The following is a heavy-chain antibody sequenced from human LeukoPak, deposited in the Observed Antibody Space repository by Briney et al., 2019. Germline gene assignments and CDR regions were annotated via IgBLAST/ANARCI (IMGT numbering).Heavy chain of an antibody. J-gene: IGHJ5*02. Sequence: GGSLRLSCAASGFTFSSYAIHWVRQAPGKGLEWVAVISNDGKNKYYADSVKGRFTISRDNSKNTLYLQVNSLRAEDTGVYYCARDMIVLPKGKFDPWGQGTLVTVSS. D-gene: IGHD3-22*01. V-gene: IGHV3-30*04. CDR2: ISNDGKNK. CDR3: ARDMIVLPKGKFDP. CDR1: GFTFSSYA.